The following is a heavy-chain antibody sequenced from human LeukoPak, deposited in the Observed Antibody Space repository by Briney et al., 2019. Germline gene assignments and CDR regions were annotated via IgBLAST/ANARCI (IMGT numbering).Heavy chain of an antibody. D-gene: IGHD1-26*01. J-gene: IGHJ4*02. CDR2: ISGSGGST. CDR3: AKDRVSGSFLDY. Sequence: PGGSLRLSCAASGFTVSSNYISWVRQAPGKGLEWVSAISGSGGSTYYADSVKGRFTISRDNSKNTLYLQMNSLRAEDTAVYYCAKDRVSGSFLDYWGQGTLVTVSS. V-gene: IGHV3-23*01. CDR1: GFTVSSNY.